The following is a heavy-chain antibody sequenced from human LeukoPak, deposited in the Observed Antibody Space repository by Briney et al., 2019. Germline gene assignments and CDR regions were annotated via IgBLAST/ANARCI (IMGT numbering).Heavy chain of an antibody. Sequence: GGSLRLSCAASGFTFSDYYMSWVRQAPGKGLEWVAVISYDGSNKYYADSVKGRFTISRDNSKNTLYLQMNSLRAEDTAVYYCARDYLDIVATIPYYYYGMDVWGQGTTVTVSS. J-gene: IGHJ6*02. V-gene: IGHV3-30*03. CDR2: ISYDGSNK. CDR1: GFTFSDYY. CDR3: ARDYLDIVATIPYYYYGMDV. D-gene: IGHD5-12*01.